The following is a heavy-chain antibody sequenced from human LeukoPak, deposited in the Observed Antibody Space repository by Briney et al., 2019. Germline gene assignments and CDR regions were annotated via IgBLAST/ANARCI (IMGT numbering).Heavy chain of an antibody. CDR3: ARDPNPYSYGFVTRYWFDP. Sequence: GASVKVSCKASGYTFTSYYKHWVRQAPGQGLEWMGIINPSGGSTSYAQKFQGRVTMTRDTSTSTVYMELSSLRSEDTAVYYCARDPNPYSYGFVTRYWFDPWGQGTLVTVSS. CDR1: GYTFTSYY. V-gene: IGHV1-46*01. CDR2: INPSGGST. J-gene: IGHJ5*02. D-gene: IGHD5-18*01.